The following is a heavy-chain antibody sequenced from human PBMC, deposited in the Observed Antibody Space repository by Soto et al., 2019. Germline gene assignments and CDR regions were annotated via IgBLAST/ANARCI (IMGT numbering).Heavy chain of an antibody. CDR3: AHVNRLKVYAIPLRWFDP. J-gene: IGHJ5*02. D-gene: IGHD2-8*01. V-gene: IGHV2-5*02. CDR1: GFSLSTSGVG. Sequence: QITLKESGPTLVKPTQTLTLTCTFSGFSLSTSGVGVGWIRHPPGKALEWLALIYWDDDQRYSPSLESRLTITKDTSKNQVVLTMTNMDPVDTAPYYCAHVNRLKVYAIPLRWFDPWGQGTLVTVSS. CDR2: IYWDDDQ.